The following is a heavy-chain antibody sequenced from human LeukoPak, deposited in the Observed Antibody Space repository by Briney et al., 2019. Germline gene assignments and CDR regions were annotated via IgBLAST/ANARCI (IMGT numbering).Heavy chain of an antibody. CDR2: ISGSGGST. CDR1: GFTFSSYA. Sequence: PGGSLRLSCAASGFTFSSYAMSWVRQAPGKGLEWVSAISGSGGSTYYADSVKGRFTISGDNSKNTLYLQMNSLRAEDTAVYYCAKDVPPDVGATTVSGFDYWGQGTLVTVSS. J-gene: IGHJ4*02. V-gene: IGHV3-23*01. D-gene: IGHD1-26*01. CDR3: AKDVPPDVGATTVSGFDY.